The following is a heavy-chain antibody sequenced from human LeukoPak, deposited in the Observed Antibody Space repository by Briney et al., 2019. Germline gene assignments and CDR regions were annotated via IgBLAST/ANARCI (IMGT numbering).Heavy chain of an antibody. CDR1: GFTFSTYG. V-gene: IGHV3-30*03. D-gene: IGHD2-15*01. CDR2: ISYDARNK. Sequence: GRSLRLSCAAVGFTFSTYGMHWVRQAPRKGLEWVAVISYDARNKYNVDSVKGRFTISRDNSKNTLYLEMNSLRDEDTAVYYCARARCSGGSCTDYYGMDVWGQGTTVTVSS. J-gene: IGHJ6*02. CDR3: ARARCSGGSCTDYYGMDV.